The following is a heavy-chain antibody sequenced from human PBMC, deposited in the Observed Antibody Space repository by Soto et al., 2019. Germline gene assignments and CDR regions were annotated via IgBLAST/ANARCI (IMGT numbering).Heavy chain of an antibody. D-gene: IGHD2-15*01. CDR1: GFTFSLYW. J-gene: IGHJ5*02. CDR3: VRDRSRNWFDP. CDR2: INGAGSSI. V-gene: IGHV3-74*03. Sequence: EVQLVESGGGLVQPGGSLRLSCAASGFTFSLYWMHWVRQVPGKGLVWVSRINGAGSSITYADSVKGRFTISRDNAKNTLYLQMNSLRAEDTAVYYCVRDRSRNWFDPWGPGTLVTLSS.